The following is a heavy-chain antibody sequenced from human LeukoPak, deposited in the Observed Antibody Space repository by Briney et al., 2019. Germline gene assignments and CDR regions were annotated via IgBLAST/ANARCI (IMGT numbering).Heavy chain of an antibody. D-gene: IGHD3-22*01. CDR1: GGSISSYY. CDR2: IYYSGST. J-gene: IGHJ4*02. CDR3: ARVEVDYYDSSGQFDY. V-gene: IGHV4-59*01. Sequence: SETLSLTCTVSGGSISSYYWSWIRQPPGKGLEWIGYIYYSGSTNYNPSLKSRVTISVDTSKNQFSLKLSSVTAADTAVCYCARVEVDYYDSSGQFDYWGQGTLVTVSS.